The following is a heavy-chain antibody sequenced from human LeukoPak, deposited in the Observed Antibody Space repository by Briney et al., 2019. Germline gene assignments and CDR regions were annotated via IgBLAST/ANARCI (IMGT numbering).Heavy chain of an antibody. J-gene: IGHJ1*01. V-gene: IGHV3-7*01. CDR1: GSTFSRHE. CDR3: ARCSSGYYCDHFQT. CDR2: IKQDGTDK. Sequence: GGSLRLSCAASGSTFSRHEMNWVRQAPGKGLEGVANIKQDGTDKYYVDSVEGRFTVSRDNTKNSLFLQMHSLRVEDTAVYYCARCSSGYYCDHFQTWGQGSLVTVSS. D-gene: IGHD3-22*01.